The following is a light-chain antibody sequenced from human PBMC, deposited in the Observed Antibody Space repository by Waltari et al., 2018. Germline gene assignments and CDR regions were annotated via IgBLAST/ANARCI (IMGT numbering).Light chain of an antibody. CDR2: EVN. V-gene: IGLV2-8*01. CDR3: SSFAGIINYYV. Sequence: QSALTQPPSASGSPGQSVTISCTGTSSDIGGYDYVSWYQQHPGKAPRLIFFEVNNRPSGVPDRFSGSKSGNTAALTISGLQTADEADYYCSSFAGIINYYVFGSGTKVTVL. CDR1: SSDIGGYDY. J-gene: IGLJ1*01.